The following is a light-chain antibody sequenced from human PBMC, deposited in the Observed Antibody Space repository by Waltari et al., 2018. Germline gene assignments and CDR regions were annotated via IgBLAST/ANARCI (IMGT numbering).Light chain of an antibody. Sequence: PGKTVTISCNRNSGSIASYSEQPSQQRPGISPSTVIYDNVERPSGVPDRFSGSIDSFSNSASLTISGLKTEDEADYYCQSYDDNNHWLFGGGTKLTVL. V-gene: IGLV6-57*01. CDR3: QSYDDNNHWL. CDR2: DNV. J-gene: IGLJ3*02. CDR1: SGSIASYS.